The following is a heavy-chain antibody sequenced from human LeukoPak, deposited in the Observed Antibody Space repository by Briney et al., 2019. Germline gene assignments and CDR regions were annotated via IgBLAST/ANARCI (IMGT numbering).Heavy chain of an antibody. J-gene: IGHJ4*02. CDR2: INHSGST. Sequence: SSETLSLTCTVYGGSFSGYYWSWIRQPPGKGLEWIGEINHSGSTNYNPSLKSRVTISVDTSKNQFSLKLSSVTAADTAVYYCARSFLFDYWGQGTLVTVSS. CDR1: GGSFSGYY. D-gene: IGHD3-16*02. V-gene: IGHV4-34*01. CDR3: ARSFLFDY.